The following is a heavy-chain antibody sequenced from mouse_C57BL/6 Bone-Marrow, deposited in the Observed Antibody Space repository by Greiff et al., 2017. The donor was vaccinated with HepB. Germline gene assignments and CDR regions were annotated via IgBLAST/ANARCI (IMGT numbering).Heavy chain of an antibody. CDR3: ARAPSTVVGPGV. CDR2: ISDGGSYT. V-gene: IGHV5-4*03. J-gene: IGHJ1*03. CDR1: GFTFSSYA. Sequence: EVKLVESGGGLVKPGGSLKLSCAASGFTFSSYAMSWVRQTPEKRLEWVATISDGGSYTYYPDNVKGRFTISRDNAKNNLYLQMSHLKSEDTAMYYCARAPSTVVGPGVWGTGTTVTVAS. D-gene: IGHD1-1*01.